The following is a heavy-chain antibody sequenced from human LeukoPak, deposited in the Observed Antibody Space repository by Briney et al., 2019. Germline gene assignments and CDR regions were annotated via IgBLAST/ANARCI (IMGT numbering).Heavy chain of an antibody. CDR1: GGSFSGYY. CDR3: AGQGYIVVVPAAPNGDAFDI. CDR2: INHSGST. J-gene: IGHJ3*02. D-gene: IGHD2-2*01. V-gene: IGHV4-34*01. Sequence: SETLSLTCAVYGGSFSGYYWSWIRQPPGKGLEWIGEINHSGSTNYNPSLKSRVTISVDTSKNQFSLKLSSVTAADTAVYYCAGQGYIVVVPAAPNGDAFDIWGQGTMVTVSS.